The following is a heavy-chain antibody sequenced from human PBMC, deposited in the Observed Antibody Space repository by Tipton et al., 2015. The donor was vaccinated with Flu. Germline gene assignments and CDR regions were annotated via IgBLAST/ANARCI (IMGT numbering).Heavy chain of an antibody. Sequence: SLRLSCAASGFSFSSHWMIWVRQPPGEGLVWVSRIKSDGTSTTYADSVKGRFTISRDNAKNTLYLQMNSLRAEDTAVYYCTRAWVGLDLWGRGTLVTVSS. J-gene: IGHJ2*01. D-gene: IGHD1-26*01. V-gene: IGHV3-74*01. CDR1: GFSFSSHW. CDR3: TRAWVGLDL. CDR2: IKSDGTST.